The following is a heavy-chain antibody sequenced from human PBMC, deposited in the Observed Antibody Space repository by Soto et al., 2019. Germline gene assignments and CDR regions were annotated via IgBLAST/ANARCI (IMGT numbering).Heavy chain of an antibody. CDR2: IYYSGST. CDR3: ARGRHDYGDYALDY. Sequence: SETLSLTCTVSGGSVSSGSYYWSWIRQPPGKGLEWIGYIYYSGSTNYNPSLKSRVTISVDTSKNQFSLKLSSVTAADTAVYYCARGRHDYGDYALDYWGQGTLVTV. CDR1: GGSVSSGSYY. D-gene: IGHD4-17*01. V-gene: IGHV4-61*01. J-gene: IGHJ4*02.